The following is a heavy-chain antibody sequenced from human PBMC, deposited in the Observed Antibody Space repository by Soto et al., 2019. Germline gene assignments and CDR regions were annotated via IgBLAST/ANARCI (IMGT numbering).Heavy chain of an antibody. V-gene: IGHV1-46*01. Sequence: ASVKVSCKASGYTFTSYYMHWVRQAPGQGLEWMGIINPSGGSTSYAQKFQGRVTMTRDTSTSTVYMELSSLRSEDTAVYYCATGPGSVGVDPAAIYWFARRGQGTMVPVSS. CDR1: GYTFTSYY. CDR3: ATGPGSVGVDPAAIYWFAR. CDR2: INPSGGST. D-gene: IGHD2-2*02. J-gene: IGHJ4*01.